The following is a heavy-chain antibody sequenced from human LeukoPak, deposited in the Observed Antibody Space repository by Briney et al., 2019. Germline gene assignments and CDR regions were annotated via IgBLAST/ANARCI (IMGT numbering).Heavy chain of an antibody. CDR1: GFIFTGYY. D-gene: IGHD2-21*02. Sequence: ASVKVSCKTSGFIFTGYYIHWVRQAPGQGLEWMGWINPNSGGTKYAQKFQGRVTMTSDTSITTAYMDLSRLRSDDTAVYYCVSFVVVASTRVNWGQGTLVTVSS. V-gene: IGHV1-2*02. CDR3: VSFVVVASTRVN. J-gene: IGHJ4*02. CDR2: INPNSGGT.